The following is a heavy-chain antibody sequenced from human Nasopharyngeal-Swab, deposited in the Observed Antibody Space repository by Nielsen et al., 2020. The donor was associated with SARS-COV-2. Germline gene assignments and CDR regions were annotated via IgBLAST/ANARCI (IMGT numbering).Heavy chain of an antibody. CDR2: IRNDGSNK. V-gene: IGHV3-30*02. Sequence: GGSLRLSCAASGFTFNNYNFNWVRQAPGKGLDWVAFIRNDGSNKNYADSVKGRFTISRDNSKNTLYLQMNSLRAEDSAMYYCAKDRQLWSNDFDYWGQGTLVTVSS. D-gene: IGHD5-18*01. CDR3: AKDRQLWSNDFDY. CDR1: GFTFNNYN. J-gene: IGHJ4*02.